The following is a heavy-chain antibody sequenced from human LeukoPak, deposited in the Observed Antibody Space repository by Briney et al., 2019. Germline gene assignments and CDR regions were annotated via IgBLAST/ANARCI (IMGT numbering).Heavy chain of an antibody. CDR2: INHSGST. J-gene: IGHJ3*02. Sequence: SETLSLTCAVYGGSFSGYYWSWIRQPPGKGLEWIGEINHSGSTNYDPSLKSRVTISVDTSKNQFSLKLSSVTAADTAVYYCARANFWSGYYEYAFDIWGQGTMVTVSS. D-gene: IGHD3-3*01. CDR1: GGSFSGYY. V-gene: IGHV4-34*01. CDR3: ARANFWSGYYEYAFDI.